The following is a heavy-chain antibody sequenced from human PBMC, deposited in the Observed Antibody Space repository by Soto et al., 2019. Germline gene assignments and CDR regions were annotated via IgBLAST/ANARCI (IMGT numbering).Heavy chain of an antibody. Sequence: EVQLLESGGDLVQPGGSLRLSCAAYGFTFSSYAMSWVRQAPGKGLEWVSGISGSADTTYYADSVKGRFTISRDNSKNTLYLQMDSLRAKDTAVYYCAKTNQYHGSWIHYNAVDSWGQGTLVTVSS. CDR3: AKTNQYHGSWIHYNAVDS. CDR1: GFTFSSYA. CDR2: ISGSADTT. J-gene: IGHJ4*02. D-gene: IGHD3-10*01. V-gene: IGHV3-23*01.